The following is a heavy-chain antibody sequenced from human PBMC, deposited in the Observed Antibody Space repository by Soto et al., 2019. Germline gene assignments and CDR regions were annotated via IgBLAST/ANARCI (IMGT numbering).Heavy chain of an antibody. CDR1: GFTFSDYY. D-gene: IGHD3-9*01. CDR3: ASGYYDILTGYLDKYYFDY. CDR2: ISSSGSTI. J-gene: IGHJ4*02. V-gene: IGHV3-11*01. Sequence: GVSLRLSFVASGFTFSDYYMSWIRQAPGKGLEWVSYISSSGSTIYYADSVKGRFTISRDNAKNSLYLQMNSLRAEDTAVYYCASGYYDILTGYLDKYYFDYWGQGTLVTVSS.